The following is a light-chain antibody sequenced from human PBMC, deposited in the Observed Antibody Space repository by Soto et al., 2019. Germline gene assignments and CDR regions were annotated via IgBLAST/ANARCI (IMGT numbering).Light chain of an antibody. Sequence: DIQMTQSPASLSASAGDRVTITCQASQGISNYLNWYQQKPGKAPKLLIFDASNLETGVPSRFSGSGSGTDFSFSISSLQPEDIATYYCQQYDNLPYTFCQGTKLEIK. V-gene: IGKV1-33*01. J-gene: IGKJ2*01. CDR3: QQYDNLPYT. CDR1: QGISNY. CDR2: DAS.